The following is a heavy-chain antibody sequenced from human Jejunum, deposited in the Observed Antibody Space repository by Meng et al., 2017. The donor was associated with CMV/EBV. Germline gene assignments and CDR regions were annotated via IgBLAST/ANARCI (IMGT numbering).Heavy chain of an antibody. Sequence: TFSDYAMHGVRKAPGKGLEWVAVISYDGSNKYYADSVKGRFTISRDNSKNTLYLQMNSLRAEDTAVYYCASPPRAYYDFWTGQDSWGQGALVTVSS. CDR1: TFSDYA. V-gene: IGHV3-30-3*01. CDR3: ASPPRAYYDFWTGQDS. CDR2: ISYDGSNK. D-gene: IGHD3-3*01. J-gene: IGHJ4*02.